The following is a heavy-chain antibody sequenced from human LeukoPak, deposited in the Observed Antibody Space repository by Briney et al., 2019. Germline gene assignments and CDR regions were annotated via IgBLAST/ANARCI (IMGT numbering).Heavy chain of an antibody. CDR2: IYYSGST. V-gene: IGHV4-39*07. CDR1: GGSFISSSYY. D-gene: IGHD3-22*01. CDR3: ARSRITMIVPYYFDY. Sequence: SETLSLTCTVSGGSFISSSYYWGWVRQPPGKGLEWIGSIYYSGSTSYNPSLKSRVTISVDTSKTQFSLKLSSVTAADTAVYYCARSRITMIVPYYFDYWGQGTLVTVSS. J-gene: IGHJ4*02.